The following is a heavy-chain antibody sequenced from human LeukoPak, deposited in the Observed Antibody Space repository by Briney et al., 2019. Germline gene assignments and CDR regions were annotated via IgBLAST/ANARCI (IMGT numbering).Heavy chain of an antibody. CDR2: ISWNSGSI. D-gene: IGHD2-21*02. V-gene: IGHV3-9*01. J-gene: IGHJ6*02. CDR3: ARGYCGGDCYRPTYYYYYGMDV. Sequence: PGGSLRLSCAASGFTFDDYAMHWVRQAPGKGLEWVSGISWNSGSIGYADSVKGRFTISRDNSKNTLYLQMNSLRAEDTAVYYCARGYCGGDCYRPTYYYYYGMDVWGQGTTVTVSS. CDR1: GFTFDDYA.